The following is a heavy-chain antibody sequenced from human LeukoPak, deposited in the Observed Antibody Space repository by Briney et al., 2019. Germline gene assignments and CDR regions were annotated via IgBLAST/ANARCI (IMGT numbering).Heavy chain of an antibody. Sequence: ASVKVSCKASGGTFSSYAISWVRQAPGQGLEWMGRIIPIFGTANYAQKFQGRVTITTDESTSTACMELSSLRSEDTAVYYCARGGKYYYDSSGLLDYWGQGTLVTVSS. D-gene: IGHD3-22*01. J-gene: IGHJ4*02. CDR2: IIPIFGTA. V-gene: IGHV1-69*05. CDR1: GGTFSSYA. CDR3: ARGGKYYYDSSGLLDY.